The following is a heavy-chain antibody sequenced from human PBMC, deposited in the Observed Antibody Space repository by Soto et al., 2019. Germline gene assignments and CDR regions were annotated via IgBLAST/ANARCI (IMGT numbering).Heavy chain of an antibody. CDR1: GGSFSGYY. V-gene: IGHV4-34*01. CDR3: AREKNAFYDSSGYYYTRSPYYLDY. Sequence: PSETLSLTCAVYGGSFSGYYWSWIRQPPGKGLEWIGEINHSGSTNYNPSLKSRVTISVDTSKNQFSLKLSSVTAADTAVYYCAREKNAFYDSSGYYYTRSPYYLDYWGQGTLVTVSS. D-gene: IGHD3-22*01. CDR2: INHSGST. J-gene: IGHJ4*02.